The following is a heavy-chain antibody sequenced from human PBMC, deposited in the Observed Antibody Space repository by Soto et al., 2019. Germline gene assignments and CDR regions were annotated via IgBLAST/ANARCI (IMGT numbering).Heavy chain of an antibody. CDR2: ISWNSGSI. V-gene: IGHV3-9*01. CDR1: GFTFDDYA. CDR3: AKNPYYYGSGSYSWGIFDY. Sequence: GGSLRLSCAASGFTFDDYAMHWVRQAPGKGLEWVSGISWNSGSIGYADSVKGRFTISRDNAKNSLYLQMNSLRAEDTALYYCAKNPYYYGSGSYSWGIFDYWGQGTLVTVSS. J-gene: IGHJ4*02. D-gene: IGHD3-10*01.